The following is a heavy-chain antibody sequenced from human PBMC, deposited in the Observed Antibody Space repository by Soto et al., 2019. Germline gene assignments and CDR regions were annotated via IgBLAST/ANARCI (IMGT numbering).Heavy chain of an antibody. V-gene: IGHV2-5*02. CDR2: IYWDDDK. J-gene: IGHJ4*02. CDR1: GFSLSSTRMA. Sequence: ITLKESGPPLVKPTQTLTLTCTFSGFSLSSTRMAVGWIRQPPGKALEWLALIYWDDDKRYSPFRKSRLTITKDTSKNQVVLTMSTMDPVDTARYYCAHIVVAGLGYYFDYWGQGTLVTVSS. CDR3: AHIVVAGLGYYFDY. D-gene: IGHD6-19*01.